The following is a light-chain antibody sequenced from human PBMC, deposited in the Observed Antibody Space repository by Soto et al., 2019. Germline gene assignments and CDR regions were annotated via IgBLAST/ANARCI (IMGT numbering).Light chain of an antibody. CDR2: KAS. J-gene: IGKJ1*01. CDR1: QRISSW. V-gene: IGKV1-5*03. Sequence: DIQMTRSPSTLSASVGDRVTITCRASQRISSWLAWYQQKPGKAPKLLIYKASSLESGVPSRFSGSGSGTEFTLTISSLQPDDFANYYCQQYHTWWTFGQGTKVEI. CDR3: QQYHTWWT.